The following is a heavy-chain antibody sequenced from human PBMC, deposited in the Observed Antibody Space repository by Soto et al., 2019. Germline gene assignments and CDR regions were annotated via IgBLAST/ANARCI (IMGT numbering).Heavy chain of an antibody. CDR2: ISGSGGST. CDR3: ARYYDILTGYYWPFDY. V-gene: IGHV3-23*01. CDR1: GFTFSSYA. J-gene: IGHJ4*02. D-gene: IGHD3-9*01. Sequence: GGSLRLSCAASGFTFSSYAMIWVRQAPGKGLEWVSAISGSGGSTYYADSVKGRFTISRDNSKNTLYLQMNSLRAEDTAVYYCARYYDILTGYYWPFDYWGQGTLVTVSS.